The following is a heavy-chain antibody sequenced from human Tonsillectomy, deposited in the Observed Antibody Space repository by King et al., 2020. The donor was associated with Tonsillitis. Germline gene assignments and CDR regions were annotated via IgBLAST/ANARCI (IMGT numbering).Heavy chain of an antibody. CDR2: ISSSGNTR. Sequence: VQLVESGGGLVKPGGSLRLSCETSGFTFSDYYMSWIRQAPGKGLEWISYISSSGNTRYYADSVRGRFTISRDNAKKSTYLQMNSLRFEDTAGYYCARAARGVDYWGQGTLVTVSS. V-gene: IGHV3-11*01. D-gene: IGHD6-25*01. CDR1: GFTFSDYY. CDR3: ARAARGVDY. J-gene: IGHJ4*02.